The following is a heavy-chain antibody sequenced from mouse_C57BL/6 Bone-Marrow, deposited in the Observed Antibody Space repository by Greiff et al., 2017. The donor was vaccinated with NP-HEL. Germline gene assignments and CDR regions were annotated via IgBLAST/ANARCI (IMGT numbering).Heavy chain of an antibody. Sequence: VQLQQSGPELARPWASVKISCQAFYTFSRRVHFAIRDPNYWMQWVKQRPGQAQDWIGAIYPGNGDTSYNQKFKGKDTLIADTSSSTAYMQLSSLTSEDSAVYYCAFLSDYDVGGYYAMDYGGQGTSVTVSS. CDR1: YTFS. V-gene: IGHV1-87*01. J-gene: IGHJ4*01. CDR2: GQAQDWIG. D-gene: IGHD2-4*01. CDR3: SEDSAVYYCAFLSDYDVGGYYAMDY.